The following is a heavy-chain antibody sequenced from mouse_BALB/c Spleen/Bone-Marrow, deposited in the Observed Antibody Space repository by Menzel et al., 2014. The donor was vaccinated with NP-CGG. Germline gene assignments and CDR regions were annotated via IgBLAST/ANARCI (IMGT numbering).Heavy chain of an antibody. J-gene: IGHJ2*01. V-gene: IGHV1S56*01. CDR2: IYPGDGST. CDR3: ARGELPYYFDY. Sequence: QVHVKQPGPELVKPGASVKMSCKASGYTFTSYYMHWVKQRPGQGLEWIGWIYPGDGSTKYNEKFKGKTTLTADKSSSTAYMLLSSLTSEDSAIYFCARGELPYYFDYWGQGTTLTVSS. CDR1: GYTFTSYY.